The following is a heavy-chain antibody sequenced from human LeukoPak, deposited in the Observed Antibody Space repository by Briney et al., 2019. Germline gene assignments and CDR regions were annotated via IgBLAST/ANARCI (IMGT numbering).Heavy chain of an antibody. Sequence: PGGSLRLSCAASGFTFSSYSMNWVRQAPGKGLEWVSYISSSSTIYYADSVKGRFTISRDNAKNSLYLQMNSLRAEDTAVYYCARDDYYYGSGSPYYYYGMDVWGQGTTVTVSS. J-gene: IGHJ6*02. V-gene: IGHV3-48*01. D-gene: IGHD3-10*01. CDR2: ISSSSTI. CDR3: ARDDYYYGSGSPYYYYGMDV. CDR1: GFTFSSYS.